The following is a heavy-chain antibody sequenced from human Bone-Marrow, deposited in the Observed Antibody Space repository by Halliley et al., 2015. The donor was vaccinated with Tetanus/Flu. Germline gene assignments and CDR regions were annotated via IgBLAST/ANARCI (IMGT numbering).Heavy chain of an antibody. CDR1: GGSFSSGGYY. V-gene: IGHV4-31*03. Sequence: TLSLTCTVSGGSFSSGGYYWNWIRQHPGKGLEWIGYISYTGTTFYNPSLKSRITISVDTSKNQFSLNLRSVTAADTAVYYCARGRGDRGYCSSGSCYRYDGMDVWGQGTTVTVS. CDR2: ISYTGTT. J-gene: IGHJ6*02. D-gene: IGHD2-2*01. CDR3: ARGRGDRGYCSSGSCYRYDGMDV.